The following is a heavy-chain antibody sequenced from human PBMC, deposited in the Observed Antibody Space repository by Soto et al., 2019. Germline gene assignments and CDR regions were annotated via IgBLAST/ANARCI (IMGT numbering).Heavy chain of an antibody. J-gene: IGHJ3*02. Sequence: SVKVSCKASGGTFRSYAISWVRQAPGQGLEWMGGIIPIFGTANYAQKFQGRVTITADESTSTAYMELSSLRSEDTAVYYCARELRAYYYDSSGYYKTDAFDIWGQGTMVTVSS. CDR1: GGTFRSYA. D-gene: IGHD3-22*01. V-gene: IGHV1-69*13. CDR2: IIPIFGTA. CDR3: ARELRAYYYDSSGYYKTDAFDI.